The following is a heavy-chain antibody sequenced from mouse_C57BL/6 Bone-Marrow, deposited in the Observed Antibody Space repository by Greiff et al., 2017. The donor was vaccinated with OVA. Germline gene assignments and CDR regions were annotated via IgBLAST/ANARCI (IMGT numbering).Heavy chain of an antibody. CDR2: IHPNSGST. CDR1: GYTFTSYW. V-gene: IGHV1-64*01. D-gene: IGHD1-1*01. CDR3: ALSYYYGSSSAWFAY. J-gene: IGHJ3*01. Sequence: VKLQQPGAELVKPGASVKLSCKASGYTFTSYWMHWVKQRPGQGLEWIGMIHPNSGSTNYNEKFKSKATLTVDKSSSTACMQLSSLTSEDSAVYYCALSYYYGSSSAWFAYWGQGTLVTVSA.